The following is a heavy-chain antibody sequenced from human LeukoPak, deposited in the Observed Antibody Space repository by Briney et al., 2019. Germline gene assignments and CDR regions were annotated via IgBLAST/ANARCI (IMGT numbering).Heavy chain of an antibody. J-gene: IGHJ4*02. Sequence: SETLSLTCTVSGGSISSSSYYWGWIRQPPGKGLEWIGSIYYSGSTYYNPSLKSRVTISVDTSKNQFSLKLSSVTAADTAVYYCARDETGDSSGPNYWGQGTLVTVSS. V-gene: IGHV4-39*07. CDR1: GGSISSSSYY. CDR3: ARDETGDSSGPNY. CDR2: IYYSGST. D-gene: IGHD3-22*01.